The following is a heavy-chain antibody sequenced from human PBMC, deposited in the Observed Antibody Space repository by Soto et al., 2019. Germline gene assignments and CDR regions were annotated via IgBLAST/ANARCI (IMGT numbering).Heavy chain of an antibody. CDR1: GFTFSSYA. CDR2: ISGSGGST. J-gene: IGHJ4*02. CDR3: ATDLRGVMGATL. Sequence: EVQLLESGGGLVQPGGSLRLSCASSGFTFSSYAMSWVRQAPGKGLEWVSAISGSGGSTYYADSVKGRFTISRDNSKNTLYLQMNSLRAEDTAVYYCATDLRGVMGATLWGQGTLVTVSS. V-gene: IGHV3-23*01. D-gene: IGHD1-26*01.